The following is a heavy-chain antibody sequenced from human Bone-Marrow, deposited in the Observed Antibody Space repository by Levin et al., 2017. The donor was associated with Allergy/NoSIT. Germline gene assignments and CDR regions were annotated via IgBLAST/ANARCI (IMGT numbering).Heavy chain of an antibody. D-gene: IGHD6-13*01. Sequence: GGSLRLSCAASGFTFSSYDMYWVRQAPGKGLEWVAVLSSDGSTKYYADSVKGRFTISRDNSKNTLYLQMNSLRAEDTAVYYCAKWGTRRQQLGLSNYNHYGMDVWGQGTTVTVSS. CDR2: LSSDGSTK. J-gene: IGHJ6*02. CDR1: GFTFSSYD. V-gene: IGHV3-30*18. CDR3: AKWGTRRQQLGLSNYNHYGMDV.